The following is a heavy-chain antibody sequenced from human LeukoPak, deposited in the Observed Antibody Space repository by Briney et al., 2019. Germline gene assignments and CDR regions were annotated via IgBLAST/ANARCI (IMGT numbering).Heavy chain of an antibody. D-gene: IGHD6-19*01. Sequence: GGSLRLSCAASGFAFSTYCIDWVRQAPGKGLEWVSYISSSSSNIYHADSVKGRFTISRDNAKISLHLQMNCLRAEDTAVYYCARVGRSGWTVDYWGQGTLVTVSS. CDR2: ISSSSSNI. CDR3: ARVGRSGWTVDY. J-gene: IGHJ4*02. V-gene: IGHV3-48*04. CDR1: GFAFSTYC.